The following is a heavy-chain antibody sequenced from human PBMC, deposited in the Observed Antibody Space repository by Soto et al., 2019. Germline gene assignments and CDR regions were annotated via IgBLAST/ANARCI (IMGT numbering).Heavy chain of an antibody. CDR2: IYYSGTT. CDR1: GGSISSEGYY. CDR3: ARGRGYSYGPYYFDY. D-gene: IGHD5-18*01. J-gene: IGHJ4*02. Sequence: SETLSLTCTVSGGSISSEGYYWSWFRQLPGKGLEWIGDIYYSGTTYHNPSLRSRLTISGDASKNQFSLKLSSVTDADTALYYCARGRGYSYGPYYFDYWGQGTLVTVSS. V-gene: IGHV4-31*03.